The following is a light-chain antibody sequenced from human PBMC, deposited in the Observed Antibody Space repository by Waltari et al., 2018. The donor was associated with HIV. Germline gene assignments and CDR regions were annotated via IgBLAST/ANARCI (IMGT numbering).Light chain of an antibody. CDR2: GDD. CDR3: AAWDDSLNGYV. V-gene: IGLV1-44*01. J-gene: IGLJ1*01. CDR1: SSNIGSNS. Sequence: QSVLTQPPSASGTPGQRVTISCSGSSSNIGSNSVNWYQQLPGTAPKLLIDGDDQRPAGVHDRFSGVKSGTSASLAISGPQSEDEAVYFCAAWDDSLNGYVFGAGTKVTVL.